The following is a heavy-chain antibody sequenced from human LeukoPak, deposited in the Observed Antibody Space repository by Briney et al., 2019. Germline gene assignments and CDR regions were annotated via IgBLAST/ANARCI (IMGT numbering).Heavy chain of an antibody. V-gene: IGHV3-43*01. CDR1: GFNFDRYT. D-gene: IGHD3-3*01. CDR3: AKHSRGYYPPDY. Sequence: GGSLRLSCATSGFNFDRYTIHWVRQAPGKGLEWVSLAGWAGGTTFYSDSVRGRFTISRDNSKNTLYLQMNSLRAEDTAVYYCAKHSRGYYPPDYWGQGTLVTVSS. J-gene: IGHJ4*02. CDR2: AGWAGGTT.